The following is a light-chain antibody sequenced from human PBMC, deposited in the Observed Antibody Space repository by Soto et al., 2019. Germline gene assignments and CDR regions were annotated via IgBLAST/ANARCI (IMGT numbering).Light chain of an antibody. CDR3: SSYVGSNNFYV. CDR1: SSDVGDYKY. CDR2: EVT. V-gene: IGLV2-8*01. Sequence: QSVLTQPPSASGSPGQSVTISCTGTSSDVGDYKYVSWYQKHPGKAPKLMIYEVTERPSGVPDRFSGSKSGNTASLTVSGLQAEEEADYYCSSYVGSNNFYVFGTGTKVTVL. J-gene: IGLJ1*01.